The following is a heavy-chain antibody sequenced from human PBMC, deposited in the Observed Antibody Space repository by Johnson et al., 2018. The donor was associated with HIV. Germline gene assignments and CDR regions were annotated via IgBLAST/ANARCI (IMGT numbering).Heavy chain of an antibody. CDR2: ISYDGSNK. CDR1: GFTFSSYG. Sequence: QVQLVESGGGVVQPGRSLRLSCAASGFTFSSYGMHCVRQAPGKGLEWVAVISYDGSNKYYADSVKGRFTISRDNSKNTLYLQMNSLRAEDTAVYYCARERHAFDIWGQGTMVTVSS. J-gene: IGHJ3*02. V-gene: IGHV3-30*03. CDR3: ARERHAFDI.